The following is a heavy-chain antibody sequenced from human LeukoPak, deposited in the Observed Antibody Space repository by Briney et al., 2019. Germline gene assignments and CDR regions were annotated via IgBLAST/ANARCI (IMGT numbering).Heavy chain of an antibody. V-gene: IGHV1-69*13. D-gene: IGHD6-13*01. CDR2: IIPIFGTA. J-gene: IGHJ4*02. Sequence: GASVKVSCKASGDTFSSYAISWVRQAPGQGLEWMGGIIPIFGTANYAQKFQGRVTITADESTSTAYMELSSLRSEDTAVYYCAHPSGIAAAGADYWGQGTLVTVSS. CDR3: AHPSGIAAAGADY. CDR1: GDTFSSYA.